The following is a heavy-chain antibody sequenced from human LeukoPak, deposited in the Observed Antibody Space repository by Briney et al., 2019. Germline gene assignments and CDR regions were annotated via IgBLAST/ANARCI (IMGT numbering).Heavy chain of an antibody. D-gene: IGHD3-22*01. CDR2: IYYSGST. Sequence: SETLSLTCTVSGGSISSYYWSWIRQPPGKGLEWIGYIYYSGSTNYNPSLKSRVTISVDTSKNQFSLKLSSVTAADTAVYYCARDRTYYCDSSGYGFDYWGQGTLVTVSS. J-gene: IGHJ4*02. CDR3: ARDRTYYCDSSGYGFDY. CDR1: GGSISSYY. V-gene: IGHV4-59*01.